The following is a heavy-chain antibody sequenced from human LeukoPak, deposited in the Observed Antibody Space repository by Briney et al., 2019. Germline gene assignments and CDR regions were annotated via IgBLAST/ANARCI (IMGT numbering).Heavy chain of an antibody. J-gene: IGHJ4*02. CDR2: ISGSGGST. Sequence: GGSLRLSCAASGFTFSSYAMSWVRQAPGKGLEWVSAISGSGGSTYYADSVKGRFTISGDNSKNTLYLQMNSLRAEDTAVYYCAKFGGEYYYDSSGYTDYWGQGTLVTVSS. V-gene: IGHV3-23*01. CDR3: AKFGGEYYYDSSGYTDY. CDR1: GFTFSSYA. D-gene: IGHD3-22*01.